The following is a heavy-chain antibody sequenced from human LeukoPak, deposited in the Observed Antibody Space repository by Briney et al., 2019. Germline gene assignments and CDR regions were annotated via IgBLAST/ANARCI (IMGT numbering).Heavy chain of an antibody. CDR2: IIPIFGTA. CDR1: GGTFNSYA. CDR3: ARTVVDGYNEGPIYYYYYGMDV. J-gene: IGHJ6*02. D-gene: IGHD5-24*01. V-gene: IGHV1-69*13. Sequence: SVKVSCKASGGTFNSYAISWVRQAPGQGLEWMGGIIPIFGTANYAQKFQGRVTITADESTSTAYMELSSLRSEDTAVYYCARTVVDGYNEGPIYYYYYGMDVWGQGTTVTVSS.